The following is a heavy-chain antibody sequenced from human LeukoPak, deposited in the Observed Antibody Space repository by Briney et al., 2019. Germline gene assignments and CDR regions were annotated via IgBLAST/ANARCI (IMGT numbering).Heavy chain of an antibody. CDR3: ARVSGYSALAFDI. J-gene: IGHJ3*02. CDR2: IYSGGST. V-gene: IGHV3-66*01. CDR1: EFSVGSNY. Sequence: AGGSLRLSCAASEFSVGSNYMTWVRQAPGKGLEWVSLIYSGGSTYYADSVKGRFTISRDNSKNTLYLQMNSLRAEDTAVYYCARVSGYSALAFDIWGQGTTVTVSS. D-gene: IGHD5-12*01.